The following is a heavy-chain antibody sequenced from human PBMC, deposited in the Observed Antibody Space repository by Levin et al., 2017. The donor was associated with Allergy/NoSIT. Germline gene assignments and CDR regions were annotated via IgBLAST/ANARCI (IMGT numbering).Heavy chain of an antibody. CDR1: GGSISSGDFY. D-gene: IGHD2-21*02. V-gene: IGHV4-31*03. Sequence: PSETLSLTCSVSGGSISSGDFYWTWIRQHPGKGLEWIGYISHSGSTFYNPSLKSRVTMSVDSSKNQFSLNLSAVTAADTAVYYCARERYCGGDCYSNAFDIWGQGAMVTVSS. CDR3: ARERYCGGDCYSNAFDI. J-gene: IGHJ3*02. CDR2: ISHSGST.